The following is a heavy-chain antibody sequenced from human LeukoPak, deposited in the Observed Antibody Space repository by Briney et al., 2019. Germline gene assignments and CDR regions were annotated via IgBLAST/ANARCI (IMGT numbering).Heavy chain of an antibody. V-gene: IGHV1-2*02. CDR1: GYTFTSYY. Sequence: ASVKVSCKASGYTFTSYYMHWVRQAPGQGLEWMGWINPNSGDTNYAQKFQGRVTMTRDTSTSTGYMELSGLISDDTAMYYCARDGYCSSTSCWYYYYMDVWGKGTTVTVSS. CDR2: INPNSGDT. CDR3: ARDGYCSSTSCWYYYYMDV. J-gene: IGHJ6*03. D-gene: IGHD2-2*01.